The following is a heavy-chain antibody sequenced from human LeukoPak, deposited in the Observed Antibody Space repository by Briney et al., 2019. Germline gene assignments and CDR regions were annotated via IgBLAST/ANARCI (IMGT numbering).Heavy chain of an antibody. CDR2: IKQDGSEK. CDR1: GFTFSSYW. D-gene: IGHD3-10*01. J-gene: IGHJ4*02. Sequence: GGSLRLSCAASGFTFSSYWMSWVRQAPGKGLEWVANIKQDGSEKYYVDSVKGRFTISRDNAKNSLYPQMNSLRAEDTAVYYCARRTPITTVRGVIPLYYFDYWGQGTLVTVSS. V-gene: IGHV3-7*04. CDR3: ARRTPITTVRGVIPLYYFDY.